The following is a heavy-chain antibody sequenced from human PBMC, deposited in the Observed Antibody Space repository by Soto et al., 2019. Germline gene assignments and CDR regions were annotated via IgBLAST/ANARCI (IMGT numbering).Heavy chain of an antibody. V-gene: IGHV5-10-1*01. CDR1: GYSFTSYW. CDR3: ARHVSPAAGNRPFDY. CDR2: IDPSDSYT. D-gene: IGHD6-13*01. Sequence: PGESLKISCKGSGYSFTSYWISWVRQMPGKGLEWMGRIDPSDSYTNYSPSFQGHVTISADKSISTAYLQWSSLKASETAMYYCARHVSPAAGNRPFDYWGQGTLVTVSS. J-gene: IGHJ4*02.